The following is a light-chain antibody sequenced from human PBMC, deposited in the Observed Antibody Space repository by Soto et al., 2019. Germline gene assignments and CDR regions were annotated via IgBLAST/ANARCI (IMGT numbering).Light chain of an antibody. CDR3: ISYIPSTTTHWV. CDR1: NSDVGGYDR. CDR2: EVY. J-gene: IGLJ3*02. V-gene: IGLV2-14*01. Sequence: QSALTQPASVSGSPGQSITISCTGTNSDVGGYDRVSWYQHHPGKAPKLLIFEVYNRPSGISDRFSGSKSGDTASLTISGLQAEDEADYDCISYIPSTTTHWVFGGGTKLTVL.